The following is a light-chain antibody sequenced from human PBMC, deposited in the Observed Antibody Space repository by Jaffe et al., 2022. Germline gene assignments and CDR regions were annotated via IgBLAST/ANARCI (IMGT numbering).Light chain of an antibody. CDR2: SAT. J-gene: IGKJ4*01. CDR3: QQLDGYPLT. Sequence: DIQLTQSPSFLSASVGDRVTITCRASQDISKYLTWYQHKPGTAPALLIYSATKLQSGVPSRFSGGGSGTHFTLTISSLQPEDFATYYCQQLDGYPLTFGGGTKVEV. CDR1: QDISKY. V-gene: IGKV1-9*01.